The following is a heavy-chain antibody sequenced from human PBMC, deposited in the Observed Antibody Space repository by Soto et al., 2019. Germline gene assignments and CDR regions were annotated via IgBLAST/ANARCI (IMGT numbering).Heavy chain of an antibody. Sequence: GESLKISCKGSGYSFTSYWIGWVRQMPGKGLEWMGIIYPGDSDTRYSPSFQGQVTISADKSISTAYLQWSSLKASDTAMYYCARPNRDGYNSHDDFDIWGQGTMVTV. J-gene: IGHJ3*02. CDR2: IYPGDSDT. D-gene: IGHD5-12*01. CDR3: ARPNRDGYNSHDDFDI. V-gene: IGHV5-51*01. CDR1: GYSFTSYW.